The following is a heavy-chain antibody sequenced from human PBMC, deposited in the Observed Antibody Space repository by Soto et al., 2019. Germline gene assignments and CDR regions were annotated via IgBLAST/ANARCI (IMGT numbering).Heavy chain of an antibody. J-gene: IGHJ4*02. CDR1: GLIFSSYA. Sequence: EVQLLESGGGWVQPGGSLRLSCAASGLIFSSYAMNWVRQAPGKGLEWVSSISASGGRTHYAGSVKGRFTISRDNSKNTLYLQMNSLRAEDTAVYYCAKGLYADPKDFNFDYWGQGTLVTVSS. V-gene: IGHV3-23*01. CDR3: AKGLYADPKDFNFDY. CDR2: ISASGGRT. D-gene: IGHD2-8*01.